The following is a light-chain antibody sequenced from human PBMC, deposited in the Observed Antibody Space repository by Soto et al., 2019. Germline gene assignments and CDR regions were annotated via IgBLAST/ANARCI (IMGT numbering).Light chain of an antibody. CDR2: WAS. CDR3: QQYYSNTGT. J-gene: IGKJ2*01. V-gene: IGKV4-1*01. Sequence: DIVMTQSPDSLAVSLGERATINCKSSQSVLYSSNNKSHLAWYQQKPGQPPKLLIYWASTRESGVSDRFSGSGSGTDFTLTISTLQAEDVAVYYCQQYYSNTGTFGQGTKLEIK. CDR1: QSVLYSSNNKSH.